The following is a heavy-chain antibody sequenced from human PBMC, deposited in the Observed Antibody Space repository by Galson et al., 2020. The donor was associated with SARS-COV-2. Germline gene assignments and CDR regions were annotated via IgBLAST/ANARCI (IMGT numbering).Heavy chain of an antibody. CDR2: INPKSGGT. D-gene: IGHD3-9*01. V-gene: IGHV1-2*02. CDR1: GYTFTDYY. Sequence: ASVKVSCKASGYTFTDYYIHWVRQHPGQGLEWMGWINPKSGGTNYAQKFEGRVTMTRDTSITTAYMELSRLRAYDTAVYYCARLRYYDVLTGYIVDVWGQGTMVTVSS. J-gene: IGHJ6*02. CDR3: ARLRYYDVLTGYIVDV.